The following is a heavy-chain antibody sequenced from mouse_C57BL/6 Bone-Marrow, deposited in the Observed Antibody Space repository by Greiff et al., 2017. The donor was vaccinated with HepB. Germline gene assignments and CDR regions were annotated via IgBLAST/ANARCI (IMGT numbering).Heavy chain of an antibody. CDR1: GFTFSDYG. Sequence: DVMLVESGGGLVKPGGSLKLSCAASGFTFSDYGMHWVRQAPEKGLEWVAYISSGSSTIYYADTVKGRFTISRDNAKNTLFLQMTSLRSEDTAMYYCARPGSTMVTTVDYWGQGTTLTVSS. V-gene: IGHV5-17*01. D-gene: IGHD2-2*01. J-gene: IGHJ2*01. CDR2: ISSGSSTI. CDR3: ARPGSTMVTTVDY.